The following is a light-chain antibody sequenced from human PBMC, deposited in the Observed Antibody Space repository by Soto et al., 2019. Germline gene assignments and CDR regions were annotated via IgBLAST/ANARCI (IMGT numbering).Light chain of an antibody. CDR1: QSLGHNY. CDR3: HQFSDSPT. CDR2: DVS. Sequence: EIVLTQSPATLSLSPGERVTLSCGASQSLGHNYLAWYQQKPGLAPRLLIFDVSTRATGIPDRFSGLGSGTDFTLTSSRLEPEDFAVYYCHQFSDSPTLGGGTKVEMK. V-gene: IGKV3D-20*01. J-gene: IGKJ4*01.